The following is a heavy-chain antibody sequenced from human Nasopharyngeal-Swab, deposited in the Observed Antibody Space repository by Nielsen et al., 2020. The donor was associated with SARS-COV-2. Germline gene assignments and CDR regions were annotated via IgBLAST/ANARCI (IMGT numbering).Heavy chain of an antibody. CDR2: ISSSSSYI. V-gene: IGHV3-21*01. CDR1: GFTFSSYS. Sequence: GESLKISCAASGFTFSSYSMNWVRQAPGKGLEWVPSISSSSSYIYYADSVKGRFTISRDNAKNSLYLQMNSLRAEDTAVYYCASAYYDFWSGDEYYFDYWGQGTLVTVSS. CDR3: ASAYYDFWSGDEYYFDY. D-gene: IGHD3-3*01. J-gene: IGHJ4*02.